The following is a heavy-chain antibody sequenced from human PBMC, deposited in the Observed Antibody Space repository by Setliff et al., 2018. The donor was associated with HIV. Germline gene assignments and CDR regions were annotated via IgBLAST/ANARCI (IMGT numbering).Heavy chain of an antibody. CDR2: ISYSGST. J-gene: IGHJ6*03. CDR3: ARRRSPPSGFYSKYYMDV. D-gene: IGHD3-22*01. Sequence: SETLSLTCTVSGGSISSFFWSWIRQPPGKGLDWIGHISYSGSTNYNPSLKSRVTISVDTSKNQFSLKLTSVTAADTAVYYCARRRSPPSGFYSKYYMDVWGKGTTVTVSS. V-gene: IGHV4-59*08. CDR1: GGSISSFF.